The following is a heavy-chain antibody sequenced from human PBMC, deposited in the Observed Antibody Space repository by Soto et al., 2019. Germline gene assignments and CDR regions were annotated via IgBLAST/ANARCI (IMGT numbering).Heavy chain of an antibody. CDR1: GGSISSYY. Sequence: SETLSLTCTVSGGSISSYYWSWIRQPPGKGLEWIGYIYYSGSTNYNPSLKSRVTISVDTSKNQFSLKLSSVTAADTAVYFCARHLKGLRSWYLWYFDYWGQGTLVTVSS. CDR2: IYYSGST. CDR3: ARHLKGLRSWYLWYFDY. V-gene: IGHV4-59*08. J-gene: IGHJ4*02. D-gene: IGHD6-13*01.